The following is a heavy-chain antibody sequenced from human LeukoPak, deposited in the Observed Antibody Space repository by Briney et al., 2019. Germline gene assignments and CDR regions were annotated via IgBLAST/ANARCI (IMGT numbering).Heavy chain of an antibody. CDR1: GYTFTGYY. D-gene: IGHD5-18*01. V-gene: IGHV1-2*02. CDR3: ARDAGDVDTAMVTGDY. Sequence: ASVKVSCKASGYTFTGYYMHWVRQAPGQGLEWMGWINPNSGGTNYAQKFQGRVTMTTDTSTSTAYMELRSLRSDDTAVYYCARDAGDVDTAMVTGDYWGQGTLVTVSS. J-gene: IGHJ4*02. CDR2: INPNSGGT.